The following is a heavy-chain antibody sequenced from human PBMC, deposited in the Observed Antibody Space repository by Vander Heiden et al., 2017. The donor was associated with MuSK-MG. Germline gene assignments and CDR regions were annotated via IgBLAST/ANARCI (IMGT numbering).Heavy chain of an antibody. D-gene: IGHD3-10*01. CDR1: GFTFSSYA. CDR2: ISYEGSNK. V-gene: IGHV3-30*04. CDR3: ARDYGSYGSGSYYVLGDY. Sequence: QVQLVESGGGVVQPGRSLRLSCAASGFTFSSYAMHWVRQAPGKGLEWVAVISYEGSNKYYADSVKGRFTISRDNSKNTLYLQMNSLRAEDTAVYYCARDYGSYGSGSYYVLGDYWGQGTLVTVSS. J-gene: IGHJ4*02.